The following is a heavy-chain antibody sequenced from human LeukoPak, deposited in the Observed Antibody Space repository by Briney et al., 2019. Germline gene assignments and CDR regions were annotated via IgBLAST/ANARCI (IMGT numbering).Heavy chain of an antibody. V-gene: IGHV3-30*18. D-gene: IGHD6-13*01. J-gene: IGHJ4*02. CDR3: AKDIVGQQLGPRY. Sequence: GGSLRLSCAASGFTFSSYGMHWVRQAPGKGLEWVAVISYDGSNKYYADSVKGRITISRDNSKNTLYLQMNSLRAEDTAVYYCAKDIVGQQLGPRYWGQGTLVTVSS. CDR2: ISYDGSNK. CDR1: GFTFSSYG.